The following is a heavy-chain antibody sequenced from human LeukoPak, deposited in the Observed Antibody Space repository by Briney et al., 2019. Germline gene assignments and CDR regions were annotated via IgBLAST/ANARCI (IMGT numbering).Heavy chain of an antibody. CDR2: INHSGST. V-gene: IGHV4-34*01. CDR3: ARLRYFDWLFRYYYGMGV. Sequence: SETLSLTCAVYGGSFSGYYWSWIRQPPGKGLEWIGEINHSGSTNYNPSLKSRVTISVDTSKNQFSLKLSSVTAADTAVYYCARLRYFDWLFRYYYGMGVWGQGTTVTVSS. CDR1: GGSFSGYY. J-gene: IGHJ6*02. D-gene: IGHD3-9*01.